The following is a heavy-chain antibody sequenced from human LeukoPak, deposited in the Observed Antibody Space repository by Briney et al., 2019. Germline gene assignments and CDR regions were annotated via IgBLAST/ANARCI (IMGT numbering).Heavy chain of an antibody. J-gene: IGHJ4*02. D-gene: IGHD2-2*01. Sequence: GGSVRLSCAASGFIFSSYWMSWVRQAPGKGLEWVANIKQDGSEKYYVDSVKGRFAVSRDNAKNSLYLQMNSLRAEDTAVYYCARGDTSFLDATYDYWELGTLVTVSS. CDR2: IKQDGSEK. V-gene: IGHV3-7*04. CDR1: GFIFSSYW. CDR3: ARGDTSFLDATYDY.